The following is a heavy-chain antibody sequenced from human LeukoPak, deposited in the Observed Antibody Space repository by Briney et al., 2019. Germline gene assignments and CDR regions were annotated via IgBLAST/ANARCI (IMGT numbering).Heavy chain of an antibody. Sequence: GASVKVSCKASRYIFTGYFIHWVRQVPGQGLEWMGWINPKNGGTNPAERFQGRVTMTRDTSLSTAFMELTGLTSDDTAVYFCARGPPYTGHCDITTCDVSRFDLWGQGTLVTVSS. CDR3: ARGPPYTGHCDITTCDVSRFDL. J-gene: IGHJ4*02. CDR2: INPKNGGT. D-gene: IGHD2-2*01. CDR1: RYIFTGYF. V-gene: IGHV1-2*02.